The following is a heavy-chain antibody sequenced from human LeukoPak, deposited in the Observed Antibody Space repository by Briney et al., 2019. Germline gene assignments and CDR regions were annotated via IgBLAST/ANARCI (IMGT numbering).Heavy chain of an antibody. CDR2: INEDGSIE. Sequence: WGSLRLSCAASGFTCSSYWMTWVRHAPGKERKWVSNINEDGSIENYLHSVRGRFSIFTDNAKDSLDLQMNSLRVDDTAIYYCARDPIVGDTGGGDYWGQGPLVPVSS. V-gene: IGHV3-7*01. D-gene: IGHD1-26*01. J-gene: IGHJ4*02. CDR1: GFTCSSYW. CDR3: ARDPIVGDTGGGDY.